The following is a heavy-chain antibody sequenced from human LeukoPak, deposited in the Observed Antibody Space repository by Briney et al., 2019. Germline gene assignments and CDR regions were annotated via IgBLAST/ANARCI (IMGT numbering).Heavy chain of an antibody. CDR2: IWYDGSEK. J-gene: IGHJ4*02. CDR3: VRDRNALQFLDF. D-gene: IGHD3-3*01. V-gene: IGHV3-33*01. Sequence: PGRSLRFSCAASGFTFRNFGMHWVRQAPGKGLEWVAVIWYDGSEKYYADSVKGRFIISRDNSKNMLYLQTNSLRAEDTAVYYCVRDRNALQFLDFWGQGTVVTVSS. CDR1: GFTFRNFG.